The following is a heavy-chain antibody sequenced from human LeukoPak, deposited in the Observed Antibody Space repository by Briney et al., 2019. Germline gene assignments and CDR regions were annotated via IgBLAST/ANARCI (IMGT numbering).Heavy chain of an antibody. Sequence: GGSLRLSCAASGFTFSSYSMNWVRQAPGKGLEWVSSISTSSTYIYYADSVKGRFTISRDNAKNSLYLQMNSLRAEDTAVYYCAREGVGATNGYWRQRTLVTVSS. CDR3: AREGVGATNGY. D-gene: IGHD1-26*01. V-gene: IGHV3-21*01. CDR1: GFTFSSYS. CDR2: ISTSSTYI. J-gene: IGHJ4*02.